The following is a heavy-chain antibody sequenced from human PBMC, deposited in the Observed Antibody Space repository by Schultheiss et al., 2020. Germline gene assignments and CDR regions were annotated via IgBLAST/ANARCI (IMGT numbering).Heavy chain of an antibody. J-gene: IGHJ3*02. CDR3: ARGVDVTMVQGVKVDAFDI. CDR1: GYTFTSYA. CDR2: INAGNGNT. Sequence: ASVKVSCKASGYTFTSYAMHWVRQAPGQRLEWMGWINAGNGNTKYSQKFQGRVTITRDTSASTAYMELSSLRSEDTAVYYCARGVDVTMVQGVKVDAFDIWGQGTMVTVSS. D-gene: IGHD3-10*01. V-gene: IGHV1-3*01.